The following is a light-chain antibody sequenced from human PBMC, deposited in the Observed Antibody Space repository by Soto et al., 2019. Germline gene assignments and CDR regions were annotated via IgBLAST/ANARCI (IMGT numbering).Light chain of an antibody. V-gene: IGKV3-15*01. CDR3: QQYKDWPPYT. CDR2: GAS. CDR1: QSVASRN. Sequence: EIVLTQSPGTLSLSPGERATLSCRASQSVASRNLAWYQQKSGQAPRLLIYGASSRSTGVPARFSGGGSGTEFTLTISSLQSEDFAVYFCQQYKDWPPYTFGQGTKLEIK. J-gene: IGKJ2*01.